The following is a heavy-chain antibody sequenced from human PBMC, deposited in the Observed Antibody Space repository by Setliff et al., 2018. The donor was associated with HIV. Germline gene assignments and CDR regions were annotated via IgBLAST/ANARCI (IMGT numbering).Heavy chain of an antibody. V-gene: IGHV3-13*01. Sequence: PGGSLRLSCAAAGFTFGSYDMYWVRQPPGKGLEWVSGINSDGDIYYPGSVKGRFTISREDGRNFLYLQMNSLRAEDTAVYYCAGGPSWFGEEFDVFDFWGQGTLVTV. J-gene: IGHJ3*01. CDR1: GFTFGSYD. CDR2: INSDGDI. D-gene: IGHD3-10*01. CDR3: AGGPSWFGEEFDVFDF.